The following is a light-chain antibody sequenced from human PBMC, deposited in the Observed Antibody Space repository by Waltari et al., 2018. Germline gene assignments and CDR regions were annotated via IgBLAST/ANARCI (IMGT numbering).Light chain of an antibody. J-gene: IGLJ2*01. V-gene: IGLV1-36*01. Sequence: QSVLTQPPSVSEAPRQRVTIPCSGSSSNIGNNAVHWYQQLPGKAPKLLIYYDDLLPSGVSDRFSGSKSGTSASLAISGLQSEDEADYYCAAWDDSLSGVVFGGGTKLTVL. CDR1: SSNIGNNA. CDR3: AAWDDSLSGVV. CDR2: YDD.